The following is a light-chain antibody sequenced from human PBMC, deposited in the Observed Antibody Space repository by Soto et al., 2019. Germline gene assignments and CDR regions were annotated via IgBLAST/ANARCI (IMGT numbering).Light chain of an antibody. CDR1: KNEIGFYDF. J-gene: IGLJ1*01. CDR2: EVV. V-gene: IGLV2-8*01. CDR3: KSYAGSNTYV. Sequence: QSSVTQPPSASLSPVPSVSISCTQTKNEIGFYDFVSWYQHHPGKAPRLIIYEVVQRPSGVPDRFSGSKSGNTASLTVSGLQAADEADYFCKSYAGSNTYVFGSGTKVTVL.